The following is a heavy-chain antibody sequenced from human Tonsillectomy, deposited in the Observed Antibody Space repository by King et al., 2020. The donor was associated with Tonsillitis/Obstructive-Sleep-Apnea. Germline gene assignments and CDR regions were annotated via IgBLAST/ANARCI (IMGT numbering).Heavy chain of an antibody. CDR2: NDPSDSYT. Sequence: DVQLVESGAEVKKPGESLRISCKGSGYSFTSYWISWVRQMPGKGLEWMGRNDPSDSYTNYSPSFQGHVTISADKSISTAYLQWSSLKASDTAMYYCARLYYYYSSGYRADAFDIWGQGTMVTVSS. J-gene: IGHJ3*02. D-gene: IGHD3-22*01. CDR1: GYSFTSYW. CDR3: ARLYYYYSSGYRADAFDI. V-gene: IGHV5-10-1*01.